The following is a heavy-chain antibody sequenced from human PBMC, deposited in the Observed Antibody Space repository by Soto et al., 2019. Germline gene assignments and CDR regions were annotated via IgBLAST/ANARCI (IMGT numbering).Heavy chain of an antibody. D-gene: IGHD5-12*01. Sequence: EVQLVESGGGLVKPGGSLRLSCAASGFTFSNAWMSWVRQAPGKGLEWVGRIKSKTDGGTTDYAAPVKGRFTISRDDSKNTLYLQMNSLKIEDTAVYYCTTDRGDGYNYCYFDYWGQGTLDTVSS. CDR3: TTDRGDGYNYCYFDY. V-gene: IGHV3-15*01. CDR2: IKSKTDGGTT. CDR1: GFTFSNAW. J-gene: IGHJ4*02.